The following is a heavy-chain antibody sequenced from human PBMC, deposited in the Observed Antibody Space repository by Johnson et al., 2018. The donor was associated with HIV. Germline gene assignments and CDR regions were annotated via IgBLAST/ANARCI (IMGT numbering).Heavy chain of an antibody. CDR3: ARDTSGEGRAFDI. Sequence: VQLVESGGGVVRPGGSLRLSCAASGFTFDDYGMTWVRQAPGKGLEWVANIKQDGSEKYYVDSVKGRFSISRDNAKNSLDLQMNSLRAEDTAVYYCARDTSGEGRAFDIWGQGTMVTVSS. V-gene: IGHV3-7*05. D-gene: IGHD3-10*01. CDR1: GFTFDDYG. CDR2: IKQDGSEK. J-gene: IGHJ3*02.